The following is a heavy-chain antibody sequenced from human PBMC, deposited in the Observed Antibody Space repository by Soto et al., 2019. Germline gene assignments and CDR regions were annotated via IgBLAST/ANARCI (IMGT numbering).Heavy chain of an antibody. V-gene: IGHV3-48*01. D-gene: IGHD2-15*01. J-gene: IGHJ4*02. CDR2: ISSSSSTI. Sequence: GGSLRLSCAASGFTFSSYSMNWVRQAPGKGLEWVSYISSSSSTIYYADSVKGRFTISRDNAKNSLYLQMNSLRAEDTAVYYCASPRDTGYCSGGSCYSGYWGQGTLVTVSS. CDR3: ASPRDTGYCSGGSCYSGY. CDR1: GFTFSSYS.